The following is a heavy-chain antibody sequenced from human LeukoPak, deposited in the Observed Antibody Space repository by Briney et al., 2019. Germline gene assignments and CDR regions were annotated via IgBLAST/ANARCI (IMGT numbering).Heavy chain of an antibody. V-gene: IGHV4-61*02. D-gene: IGHD3-22*01. J-gene: IGHJ4*02. CDR3: ARSDSSGYYYVSYFDY. CDR1: GGSISSGSYY. Sequence: SETLSLTCTVSGGSISSGSYYWSWIRQPARKGLEWIGRIYTSGSTNYNPSLKSRVTISVDTSKNQFSLKLSSVTAADTAVYCCARSDSSGYYYVSYFDYWGQGTLVTVSS. CDR2: IYTSGST.